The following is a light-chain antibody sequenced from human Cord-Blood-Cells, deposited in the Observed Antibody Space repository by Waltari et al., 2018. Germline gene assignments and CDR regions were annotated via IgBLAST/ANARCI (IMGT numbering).Light chain of an antibody. Sequence: DIVLTQSPGTLSLSPGERPTLACRASQSVSSSYLAWYQQKPGQAPRLLIYGASSRGTGIPDRFSGSGSGTDFTLTISRLEPEDFAVYYCQQYGSSPYSFGQGTKLEIK. CDR1: QSVSSSY. V-gene: IGKV3-20*01. CDR3: QQYGSSPYS. J-gene: IGKJ2*03. CDR2: GAS.